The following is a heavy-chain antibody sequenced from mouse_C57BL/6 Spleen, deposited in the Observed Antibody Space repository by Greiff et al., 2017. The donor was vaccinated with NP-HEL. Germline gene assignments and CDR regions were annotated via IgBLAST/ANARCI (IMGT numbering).Heavy chain of an antibody. CDR2: INPSSGYT. D-gene: IGHD1-1*01. V-gene: IGHV1-4*01. Sequence: QVQLKESGAELARPGASVKMSCKASGYTFTSYTMHWVKQRPGQGLEWIGYINPSSGYTKYNQKFKDKATLTADKSSSTAYMQLSSLTSEDSAVYYCARGDYYGSNYFDYWGQGTTRTVSS. J-gene: IGHJ2*01. CDR1: GYTFTSYT. CDR3: ARGDYYGSNYFDY.